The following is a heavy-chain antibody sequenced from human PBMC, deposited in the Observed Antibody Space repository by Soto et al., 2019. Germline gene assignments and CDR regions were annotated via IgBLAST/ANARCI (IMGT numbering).Heavy chain of an antibody. CDR3: ASDPYSSSRTVHYYGMDV. CDR1: GGTFSSYA. V-gene: IGHV1-69*06. D-gene: IGHD6-13*01. CDR2: IIPIFGTA. J-gene: IGHJ6*02. Sequence: QVQLVQSGAEVKKPGSSVKVSCKASGGTFSSYAISWVRQAPGQGLEWMGGIIPIFGTANYAQMYQGRVTLTADKCTSTAYMELSSLRSEDTAVYYCASDPYSSSRTVHYYGMDVWCQGTTVTVS.